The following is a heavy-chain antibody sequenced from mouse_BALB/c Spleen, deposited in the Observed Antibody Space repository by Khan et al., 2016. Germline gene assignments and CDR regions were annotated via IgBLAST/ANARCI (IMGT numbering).Heavy chain of an antibody. CDR1: GYTFPTFY. Sequence: QVQLKESGPELVKPGASVRISCKASGYTFPTFYIHWLKQRPGQGLEWIGWIYPGNVNTKYNEQFKDKATLTADKSSSTAYMQLSSLTSEDSAVYFCTRGYDKWYFDVWGAGTTFTVSS. J-gene: IGHJ1*01. D-gene: IGHD2-12*01. CDR2: IYPGNVNT. V-gene: IGHV1S56*01. CDR3: TRGYDKWYFDV.